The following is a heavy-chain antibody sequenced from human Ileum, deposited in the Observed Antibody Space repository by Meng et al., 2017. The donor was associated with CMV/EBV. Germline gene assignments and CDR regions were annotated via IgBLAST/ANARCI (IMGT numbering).Heavy chain of an antibody. V-gene: IGHV3-72*01. CDR2: IRNKAQSYTT. CDR3: GRAKRSQTLDY. Sequence: SGFMFSDYYVDWVRQAPGKGLEWVGRIRNKAQSYTTEYAASVKGRFTVSRDDSKNSVFLQMNSLKTEDTAVYYCGRAKRSQTLDYWGQGTLVTVSS. CDR1: GFMFSDYY. J-gene: IGHJ4*02. D-gene: IGHD6-25*01.